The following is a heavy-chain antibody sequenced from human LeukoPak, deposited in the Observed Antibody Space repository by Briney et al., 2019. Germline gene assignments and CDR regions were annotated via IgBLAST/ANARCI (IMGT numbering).Heavy chain of an antibody. Sequence: SETQSLTCTVSGGSISSGSYYWGWIRQPPGKGLEWLGTVFYSGTTYYNPSLKSRVTISVDTSKNQFSLGLSSVTAADTAVYYCARLDSGDYFFDYWGQGTLVTVSS. CDR3: ARLDSGDYFFDY. D-gene: IGHD4-17*01. CDR2: VFYSGTT. CDR1: GGSISSGSYY. V-gene: IGHV4-39*01. J-gene: IGHJ4*02.